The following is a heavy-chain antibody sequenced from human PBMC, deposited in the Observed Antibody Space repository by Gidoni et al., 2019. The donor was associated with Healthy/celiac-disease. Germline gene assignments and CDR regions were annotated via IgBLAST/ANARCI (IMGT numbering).Heavy chain of an antibody. CDR3: ARQSTVTTYDGMDV. Sequence: VPLVQSGAAVKKPGESLRISCKGSVYSFTSYWIRWVRQLPGKGLEWMGRIDPCDSYTNYSPSFQGHVTISADKTISTAYLQWSSLKASDTAMYYCARQSTVTTYDGMDVWGQGTTVTVSS. CDR2: IDPCDSYT. D-gene: IGHD4-17*01. CDR1: VYSFTSYW. V-gene: IGHV5-10-1*03. J-gene: IGHJ6*02.